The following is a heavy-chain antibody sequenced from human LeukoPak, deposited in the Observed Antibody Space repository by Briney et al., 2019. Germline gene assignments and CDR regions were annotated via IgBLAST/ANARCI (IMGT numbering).Heavy chain of an antibody. J-gene: IGHJ4*02. CDR2: IWYDGSNK. CDR3: ARDSSVSGVDY. V-gene: IGHV3-33*01. Sequence: PGGSLRLSCAASGVRFKEYGMHWVRQAPGKGLEWVAVIWYDGSNKYYADSVKGRFTISRDNSKNTLYLQMNSLRAEDTAVYYCARDSSVSGVDYWGQGTLVTVSS. D-gene: IGHD3-10*01. CDR1: GVRFKEYG.